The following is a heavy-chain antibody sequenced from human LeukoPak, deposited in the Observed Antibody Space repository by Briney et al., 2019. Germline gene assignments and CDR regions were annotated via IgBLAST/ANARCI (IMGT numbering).Heavy chain of an antibody. CDR1: GYTFTTYG. CDR3: ARVLGNKYEYCSGGSCSHYYYYLDV. J-gene: IGHJ6*03. Sequence: ASVKVSCKASGYTFTTYGISWVRQAPGQGLKWMGWNSADKGNTNYAQKFQGRVTMTTDTSTSTAYMELRSLRSDDTAVYYCARVLGNKYEYCSGGSCSHYYYYLDVWGKGTTVTVSS. D-gene: IGHD2-15*01. CDR2: NSADKGNT. V-gene: IGHV1-18*01.